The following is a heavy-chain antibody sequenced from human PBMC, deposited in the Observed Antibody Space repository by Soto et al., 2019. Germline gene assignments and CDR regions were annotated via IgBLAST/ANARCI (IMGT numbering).Heavy chain of an antibody. CDR1: GFTFSSYA. D-gene: IGHD6-19*01. CDR2: MSFDGSNE. J-gene: IGHJ6*02. Sequence: QVQLVESGGGVVQPGRSLGLSCAASGFTFSSYAMHWVRQAPGKGLEWVAVMSFDGSNEHYVDSVKGRFTISRDNSKNTLYLQMNSLRAEDTAVYYCAKDIAEAGPDYYYYGMDVWGQGTTVTVSS. V-gene: IGHV3-30*18. CDR3: AKDIAEAGPDYYYYGMDV.